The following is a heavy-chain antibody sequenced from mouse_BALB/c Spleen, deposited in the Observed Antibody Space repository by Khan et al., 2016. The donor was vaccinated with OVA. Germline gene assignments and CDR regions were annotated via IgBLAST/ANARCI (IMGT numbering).Heavy chain of an antibody. D-gene: IGHD1-1*01. CDR3: TRRAYYYDSEGFAY. V-gene: IGHV5-6*01. J-gene: IGHJ3*01. CDR1: GFTFSTYG. Sequence: EVELVESGGDLVKPGGSLKLSCAASGFTFSTYGMSWVRQTPDKRLEWVATVSTGGSYTYYPDSVKGRFTISRDNAKNTMYLPMSSLKSEDTAMFYCTRRAYYYDSEGFAYWGQGTLVTVSA. CDR2: VSTGGSYT.